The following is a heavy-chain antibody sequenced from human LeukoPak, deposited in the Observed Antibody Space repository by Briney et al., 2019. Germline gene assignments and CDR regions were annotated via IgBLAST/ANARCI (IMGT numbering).Heavy chain of an antibody. CDR3: ARASVPVAPLYYYYYMDV. J-gene: IGHJ6*03. D-gene: IGHD2-15*01. CDR1: GGSISSYY. V-gene: IGHV4-59*01. CDR2: IYYSGST. Sequence: SETLSLTCTVSGGSISSYYWSWIRQPAGKGLEWIGYIYYSGSTNYNPSLKSRVTISVDTSKNQFSLKLSSVTAADTAVYYCARASVPVAPLYYYYYMDVWGKGTTVTVSS.